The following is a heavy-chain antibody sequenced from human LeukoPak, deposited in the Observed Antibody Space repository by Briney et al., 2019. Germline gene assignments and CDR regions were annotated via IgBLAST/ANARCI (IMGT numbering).Heavy chain of an antibody. CDR2: IIPIFGIA. D-gene: IGHD6-6*01. CDR1: GGTFGSYA. V-gene: IGHV1-69*04. J-gene: IGHJ5*02. Sequence: SVKVSCKASGGTFGSYAISWVRQAPGQGLEWMGRIIPIFGIANYAQKFQGRVTITADKSTSTAYMELSSLRSEDTAVYYCARAVAARPFDPWGQGTLVTVSS. CDR3: ARAVAARPFDP.